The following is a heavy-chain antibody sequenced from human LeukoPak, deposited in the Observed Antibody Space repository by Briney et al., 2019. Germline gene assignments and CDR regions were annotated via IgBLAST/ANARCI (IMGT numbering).Heavy chain of an antibody. Sequence: SETLSLICTVSGGSFSSYYWNWIRQPPGKGLEWIGYVYYSGTTNYNPSLKSRVTISVDTSKNQFSLNLTSVTAADTAVYYCAREVSGDFDYWGQGTLVTVSS. J-gene: IGHJ4*02. CDR2: VYYSGTT. D-gene: IGHD5/OR15-5a*01. V-gene: IGHV4-59*01. CDR3: AREVSGDFDY. CDR1: GGSFSSYY.